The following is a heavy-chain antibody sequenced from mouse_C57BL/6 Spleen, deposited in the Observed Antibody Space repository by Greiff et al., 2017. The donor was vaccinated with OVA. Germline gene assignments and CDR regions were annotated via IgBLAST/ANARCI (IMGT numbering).Heavy chain of an antibody. CDR3: TRSNYYISSSYYYAMDY. CDR1: GYSFTDYN. CDR2: LNPNYGTT. V-gene: IGHV1-39*01. Sequence: EVQLQQSGPELVKPGASVKISCKASGYSFTDYNMNWVQQSNGKSLEWIGVLNPNYGTTSYNQKFKGKATLTVNQTSITAYMQLNSLTSENSAVYYFTRSNYYISSSYYYAMDYWGQGTSVTVSS. J-gene: IGHJ4*01. D-gene: IGHD1-1*01.